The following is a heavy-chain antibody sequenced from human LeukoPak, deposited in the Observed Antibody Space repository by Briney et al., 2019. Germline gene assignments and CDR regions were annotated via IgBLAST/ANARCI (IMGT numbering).Heavy chain of an antibody. CDR2: IKQDGSEK. D-gene: IGHD3-22*01. V-gene: IGHV3-7*01. Sequence: GGSLRLSCAASGFTFSSYGMHWVRQAPGKGLEWVANIKQDGSEKYYVDSVKGRFTISRDNAKNSLYLQMNSLRAEDTAVYYCATIVVVSTTLPDYWGQGTLVTVSS. CDR3: ATIVVVSTTLPDY. CDR1: GFTFSSYG. J-gene: IGHJ4*02.